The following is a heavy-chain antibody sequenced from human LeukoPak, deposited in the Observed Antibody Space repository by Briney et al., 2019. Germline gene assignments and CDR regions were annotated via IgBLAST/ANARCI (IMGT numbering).Heavy chain of an antibody. Sequence: GGSLRLSCAASGFTFSSYAMHWVRQAPGKGLEWVAVISYDGSNKYYADSVKGRFTISRDNSKNTLYLQMNSLRAEDTAVYYCAKSSDMRDTWGQGTLVTVSS. CDR1: GFTFSSYA. CDR2: ISYDGSNK. V-gene: IGHV3-30-3*02. J-gene: IGHJ5*02. CDR3: AKSSDMRDT. D-gene: IGHD2-15*01.